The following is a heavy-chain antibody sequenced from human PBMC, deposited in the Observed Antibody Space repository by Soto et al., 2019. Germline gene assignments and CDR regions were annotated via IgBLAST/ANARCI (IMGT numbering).Heavy chain of an antibody. CDR1: GFTFSSYA. J-gene: IGHJ4*02. Sequence: VGSLRLSCAASGFTFSSYAMSWVRQAPGKGLEWVSAISGSGGSTYYADSVKGRFTISRDNSKNTLYLQMNSLRAEDTAVYYCAKDSFMVTMIVVVFDYWGQGTLVTVS. D-gene: IGHD3-22*01. V-gene: IGHV3-23*01. CDR3: AKDSFMVTMIVVVFDY. CDR2: ISGSGGST.